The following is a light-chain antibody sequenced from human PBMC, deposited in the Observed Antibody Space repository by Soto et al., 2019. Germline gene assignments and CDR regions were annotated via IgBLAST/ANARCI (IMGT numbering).Light chain of an antibody. CDR2: AAS. CDR1: QGISSY. J-gene: IGKJ5*01. Sequence: DIQLTQSPSFLSASVGDRVTITCRASQGISSYLAWYQQKPGTAPKFLIYAASTLRGGVPSRFSGSGSGPEFTLTISSLQPEDFATYYCQGLNDYPITFGQGTRLEIK. V-gene: IGKV1-9*01. CDR3: QGLNDYPIT.